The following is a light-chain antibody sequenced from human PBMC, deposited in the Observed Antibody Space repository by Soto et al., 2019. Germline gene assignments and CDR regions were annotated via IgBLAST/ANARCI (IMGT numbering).Light chain of an antibody. V-gene: IGLV2-8*01. CDR2: EVN. CDR1: SSDVGGYNY. CDR3: SSYAGRNSYV. J-gene: IGLJ1*01. Sequence: QSALTQPPSASGSPGQSVTISCTGTSSDVGGYNYVSWYQQYPGKAPKLMIYEVNKRPSGVPDRFSGSKSGNTASLTVSGLQAEDEADYYCSSYAGRNSYVFGTGTQLTVL.